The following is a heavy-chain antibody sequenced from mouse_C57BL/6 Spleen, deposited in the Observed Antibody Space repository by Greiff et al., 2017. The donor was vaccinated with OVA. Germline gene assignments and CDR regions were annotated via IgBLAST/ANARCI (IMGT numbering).Heavy chain of an antibody. CDR2: ISSGGDYT. J-gene: IGHJ2*01. CDR3: TRDGKTGYFDY. D-gene: IGHD2-3*01. CDR1: GFTFSSYA. V-gene: IGHV5-9-1*02. Sequence: EVKLMESGEGLVKPGGSLKLSCAASGFTFSSYAMSWVRQTPEKRLEWVAYISSGGDYTYYADTVKGRFTISRDNARNTLYLQMSSLKSEDTAMYYCTRDGKTGYFDYWGQGTTLTVSS.